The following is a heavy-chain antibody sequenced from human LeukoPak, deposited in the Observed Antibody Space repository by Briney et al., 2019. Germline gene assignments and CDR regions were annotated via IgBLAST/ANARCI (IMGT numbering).Heavy chain of an antibody. CDR3: AREGESCIDP. J-gene: IGHJ5*02. V-gene: IGHV3-21*01. Sequence: GGSLRLSCAASGFTFSSYAMNWVRQAPGKGLEWVSSISSSSSYIYYADSVKGRFTISRDNAKNSLYLQMNSLRAEDTAVYYCAREGESCIDPWGQGTLVTVSS. CDR2: ISSSSSYI. CDR1: GFTFSSYA. D-gene: IGHD2-15*01.